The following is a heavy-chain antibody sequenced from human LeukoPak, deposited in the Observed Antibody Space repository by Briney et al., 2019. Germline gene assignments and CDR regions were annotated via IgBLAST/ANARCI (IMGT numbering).Heavy chain of an antibody. CDR3: ATIKRGNIYGYFDF. CDR2: MYDSWST. D-gene: IGHD5-18*01. J-gene: IGHJ4*02. V-gene: IGHV4-59*11. Sequence: SETLSLTCTVSGVSMSSHYWSWIRQPPGMGLEWIGYMYDSWSTKDNPSLKSRVTLSADTSKNQFSLRLSSVTAADTAVYYCATIKRGNIYGYFDFWGQGILVTVSS. CDR1: GVSMSSHY.